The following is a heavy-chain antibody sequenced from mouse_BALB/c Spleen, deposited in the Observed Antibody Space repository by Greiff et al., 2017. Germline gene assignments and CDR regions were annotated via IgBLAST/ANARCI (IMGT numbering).Heavy chain of an antibody. Sequence: QVQLQQPGAELVKPGASVKLSCKASGYTFTSYWMHWVKQRPGQGLEWIGYIDPYNGGTSYNQKFKGKATLTVDKSSSTAFMHLNSLTSEDSAVYYCASSVVESPFDYWGQGTTLTVSS. J-gene: IGHJ2*01. CDR1: GYTFTSYW. D-gene: IGHD1-1*01. CDR3: ASSVVESPFDY. V-gene: IGHV1-53*01. CDR2: IDPYNGGT.